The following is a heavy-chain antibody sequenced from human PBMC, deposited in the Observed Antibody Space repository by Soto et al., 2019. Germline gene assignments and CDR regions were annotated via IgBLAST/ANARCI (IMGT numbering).Heavy chain of an antibody. Sequence: GGSLRLSCAASGFTFSSYSMNWVRQAPGKGLEWVSSISSSSSYIYYADSVKGRFTISRDNAKNSLYLQMNSLRAEDTAVYYCARDRGYCISTSCSPAPYGMDVWGQGTTVTVS. V-gene: IGHV3-21*01. CDR2: ISSSSSYI. CDR1: GFTFSSYS. J-gene: IGHJ6*02. CDR3: ARDRGYCISTSCSPAPYGMDV. D-gene: IGHD2-2*01.